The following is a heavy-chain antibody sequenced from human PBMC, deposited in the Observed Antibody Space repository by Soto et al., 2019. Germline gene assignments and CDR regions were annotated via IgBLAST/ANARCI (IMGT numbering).Heavy chain of an antibody. Sequence: GASVKVSCKASGGTFSSYAISWVRQAPGQGLEWMGGIIPIFGTANYAQKFQGRVTITADESTSTAYMELSSLRSEDTAVYYCARADSIAAPIWGWGQGTLVTVSS. J-gene: IGHJ4*02. CDR2: IIPIFGTA. CDR1: GGTFSSYA. CDR3: ARADSIAAPIWG. V-gene: IGHV1-69*13. D-gene: IGHD6-6*01.